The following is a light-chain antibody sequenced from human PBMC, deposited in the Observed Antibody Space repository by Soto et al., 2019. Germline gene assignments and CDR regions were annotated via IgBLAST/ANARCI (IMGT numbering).Light chain of an antibody. CDR3: QQYYGFPYT. J-gene: IGKJ2*01. V-gene: IGKV1-8*01. Sequence: AIRMTQSPSSFSASTGDRVTITCRASQAISSYLAWYQQKPGKAPKLLIYAASTLQSGVPSRFSGSGSGTDFTLTISCLQSEDFATYYCQQYYGFPYTFGQGTKLEIK. CDR1: QAISSY. CDR2: AAS.